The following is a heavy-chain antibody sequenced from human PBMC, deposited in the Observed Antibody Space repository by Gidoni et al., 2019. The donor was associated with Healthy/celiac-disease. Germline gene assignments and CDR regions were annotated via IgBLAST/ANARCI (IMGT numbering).Heavy chain of an antibody. Sequence: QVQLQQSCPGLVKPSQTLSLTCSIPGDRVSSNSAAWNGIRQSPSRGLEWLGRTYYRSKWYNDYAVSVKRRITINPDTSKNQFSLQLNSVTPEDTAVYYCARDLEEAKTGDGSGYFDYWGQGTLVTVSS. J-gene: IGHJ4*02. V-gene: IGHV6-1*01. CDR1: GDRVSSNSAA. CDR3: ARDLEEAKTGDGSGYFDY. D-gene: IGHD7-27*01. CDR2: TYYRSKWYN.